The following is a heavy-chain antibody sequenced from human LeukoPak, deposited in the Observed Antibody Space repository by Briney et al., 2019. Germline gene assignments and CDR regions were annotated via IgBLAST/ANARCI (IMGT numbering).Heavy chain of an antibody. CDR1: GLTFSSHG. Sequence: PGGSLRLSCAASGLTFSSHGMLWVRQAPGKGLEWVALIWFDGSNKYYADSVKGRFTISRDNSKNTLYLQMNSLRAEDTAVYYCAKERQWLVGYWGQGTLVTVSS. D-gene: IGHD6-19*01. CDR3: AKERQWLVGY. J-gene: IGHJ4*02. CDR2: IWFDGSNK. V-gene: IGHV3-30*02.